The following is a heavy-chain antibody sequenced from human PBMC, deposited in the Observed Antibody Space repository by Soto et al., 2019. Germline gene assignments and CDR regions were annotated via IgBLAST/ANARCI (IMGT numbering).Heavy chain of an antibody. CDR1: GFTVSSNY. V-gene: IGHV3-66*01. Sequence: PGGSLRLSCAASGFTVSSNYMSWVRQAPGKGLEWVSVIYSGGSTYYADSVKGRFTISRDNSKNTLYLQMNSLRAEDTAVYYCARVGGHDYSKPRYGMDVWGQGTTVTVSS. CDR3: ARVGGHDYSKPRYGMDV. J-gene: IGHJ6*02. D-gene: IGHD4-4*01. CDR2: IYSGGST.